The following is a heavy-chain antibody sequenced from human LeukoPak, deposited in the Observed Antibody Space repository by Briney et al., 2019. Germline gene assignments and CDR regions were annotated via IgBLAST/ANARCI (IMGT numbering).Heavy chain of an antibody. Sequence: PGRSLRLSCAASGFTFSSYGMHWVRQAPGKGLEWVAVIWYDGSNKYYADSVKGRFTISRDNSKNTLYLQMNSLRAEDTAVYYCARDRGTYIAVAEPGYWGQGTLVTVSS. V-gene: IGHV3-33*01. D-gene: IGHD6-19*01. CDR2: IWYDGSNK. CDR3: ARDRGTYIAVAEPGY. J-gene: IGHJ4*02. CDR1: GFTFSSYG.